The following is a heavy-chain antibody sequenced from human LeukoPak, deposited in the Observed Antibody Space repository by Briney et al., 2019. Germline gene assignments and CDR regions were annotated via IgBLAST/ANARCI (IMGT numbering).Heavy chain of an antibody. V-gene: IGHV3-48*03. CDR1: GFTFSSYE. J-gene: IGHJ4*02. CDR3: AMEGRYCSGGSCYFDY. Sequence: GGSLRLSCAASGFTFSSYEMNWVRQAPGKGLEWVSYISSSGSTIYYAGSVKGRFTISRDNAKNSLYLQMNSLRAEDTAVYYCAMEGRYCSGGSCYFDYWGQGTLVTVSS. CDR2: ISSSGSTI. D-gene: IGHD2-15*01.